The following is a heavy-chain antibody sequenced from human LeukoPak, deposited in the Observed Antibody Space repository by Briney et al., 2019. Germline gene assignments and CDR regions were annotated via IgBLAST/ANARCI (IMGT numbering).Heavy chain of an antibody. D-gene: IGHD4/OR15-4a*01. J-gene: IGHJ4*02. Sequence: PGGSLRLSCVASGFIFNKHAMSWVRQAPGKGLEWVSGLSGSGSSTDYADSVKGRFTVSRDNSKNTLFLQMNSLRAEDTAIYYCAKERDYGPADYWGQGPRVTVSS. CDR3: AKERDYGPADY. CDR1: GFIFNKHA. V-gene: IGHV3-23*01. CDR2: LSGSGSST.